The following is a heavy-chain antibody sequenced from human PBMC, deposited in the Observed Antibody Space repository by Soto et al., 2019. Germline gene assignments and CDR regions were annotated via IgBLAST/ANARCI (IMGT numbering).Heavy chain of an antibody. CDR1: GFTFSGSV. D-gene: IGHD6-6*01. Sequence: EVQLVESGGGLVHPGGSLKLSCAVSGFTFSGSVMHWVRQAPGKGLEWLGRIRSRDSDYATSYAESVKGRVTMSRDDSKNTAYLQVTSLKIEDTAVYYCTTYGNSSKGFDYWGQGTLVTVSS. J-gene: IGHJ4*02. V-gene: IGHV3-73*01. CDR2: IRSRDSDYAT. CDR3: TTYGNSSKGFDY.